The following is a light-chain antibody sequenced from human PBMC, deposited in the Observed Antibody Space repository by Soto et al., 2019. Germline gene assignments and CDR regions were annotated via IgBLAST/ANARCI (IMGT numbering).Light chain of an antibody. CDR3: LLSYNGPYV. J-gene: IGLJ1*01. CDR1: TGAVTNDHY. CDR2: DTT. Sequence: QAVVTQEPSLTVSPGGPVTLTCGSSTGAVTNDHYPYWLQQKPDQPPRTLIYDTTNRLFCTPARFSGSLLGCKAGLTLSGAQPEDEAEYYCLLSYNGPYVFGTGTKVTVL. V-gene: IGLV7-46*01.